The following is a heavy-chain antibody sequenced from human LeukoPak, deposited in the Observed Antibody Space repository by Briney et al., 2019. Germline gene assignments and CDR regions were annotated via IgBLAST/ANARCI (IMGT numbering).Heavy chain of an antibody. D-gene: IGHD4-23*01. J-gene: IGHJ4*02. CDR2: IIPLFDTI. CDR1: GGTFTSYA. CDR3: ARDRSGNSLEY. V-gene: IGHV1-69*13. Sequence: SVKVSFTAPGGTFTSYAISWVRQAPGQGLERMGEIIPLFDTINYAQTFQGRVTITADEFTSTAYMELSSLRSDDTAVYYCARDRSGNSLEYWGQGTLVTVSS.